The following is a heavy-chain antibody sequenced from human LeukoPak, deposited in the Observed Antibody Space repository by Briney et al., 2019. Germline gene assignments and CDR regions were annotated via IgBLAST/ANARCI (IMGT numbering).Heavy chain of an antibody. CDR1: GGSISSYY. J-gene: IGHJ5*02. D-gene: IGHD2-21*02. CDR2: IYSSGST. CDR3: ARDPVGYCGGDCYNWFDP. Sequence: PSETLSLTCTVSGGSISSYYWSWIRQPAGKGLEWIGRIYSSGSTNYNSSLKSRVTMSVDTSKNQFSLRLSSVTAADTAVYYCARDPVGYCGGDCYNWFDPWGQGTLVTVSS. V-gene: IGHV4-4*07.